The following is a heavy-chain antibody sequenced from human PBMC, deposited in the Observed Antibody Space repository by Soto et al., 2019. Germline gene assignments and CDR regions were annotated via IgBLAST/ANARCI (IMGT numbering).Heavy chain of an antibody. V-gene: IGHV3-33*01. D-gene: IGHD3-22*01. Sequence: PGGSLRLSCAASGFTFSSYGMHWVRQAPGKGLEWVAVIWYDGSNKYYADSVKGRFTISRDYSNNTLFLQMNSLRAEDTAVYYCARDYSMIVVVPGYWGQGTLVTVSS. J-gene: IGHJ4*02. CDR2: IWYDGSNK. CDR1: GFTFSSYG. CDR3: ARDYSMIVVVPGY.